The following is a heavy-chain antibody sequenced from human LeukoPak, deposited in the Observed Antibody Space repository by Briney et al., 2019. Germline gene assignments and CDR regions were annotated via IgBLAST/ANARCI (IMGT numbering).Heavy chain of an antibody. D-gene: IGHD6-19*01. CDR3: AKVSVAGRYYYYMDV. Sequence: GGSLRLSCAASGFTFSSYCMHWVRQAPGKGLEWVAFICYDGSNKYYADSVRGGFTISRDNSKNTLYMQMNSLRTEDTAVYYCAKVSVAGRYYYYMDVWGKGTTVTVSS. J-gene: IGHJ6*03. CDR1: GFTFSSYC. CDR2: ICYDGSNK. V-gene: IGHV3-30*02.